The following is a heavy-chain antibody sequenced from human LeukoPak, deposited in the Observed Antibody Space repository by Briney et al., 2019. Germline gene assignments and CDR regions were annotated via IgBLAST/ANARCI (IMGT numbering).Heavy chain of an antibody. D-gene: IGHD2-2*01. CDR2: INHSGST. CDR1: GGSFSGYY. J-gene: IGHJ6*03. Sequence: SETLSLTCAVYGGSFSGYYWSWIRQPPGKGLEWIGEINHSGSTNYNPSLKSRVTISVDTSKNQFSLKLSSVTAADTAVYYCARLVPPAAIAPTYYYMDVWGKGTTVTISS. V-gene: IGHV4-34*01. CDR3: ARLVPPAAIAPTYYYMDV.